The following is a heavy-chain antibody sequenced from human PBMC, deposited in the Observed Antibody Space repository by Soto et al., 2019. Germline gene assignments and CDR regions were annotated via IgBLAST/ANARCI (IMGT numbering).Heavy chain of an antibody. CDR2: IYYSGST. CDR1: GGSISSYY. Sequence: SETLSLTCTVSGGSISSYYWSWIRQPPGKGLEWIGYIYYSGSTNYNPSLKSRVTISVDTSKNQFSLKLSSVTAADTAVYYCARQVGQYYYYYYMDVWGKGTTVTVSS. CDR3: ARQVGQYYYYYYMDV. V-gene: IGHV4-59*08. J-gene: IGHJ6*03. D-gene: IGHD1-1*01.